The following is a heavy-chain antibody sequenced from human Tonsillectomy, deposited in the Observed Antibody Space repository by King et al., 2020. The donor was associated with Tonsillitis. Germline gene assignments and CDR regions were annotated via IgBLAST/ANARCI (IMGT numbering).Heavy chain of an antibody. V-gene: IGHV3-49*04. D-gene: IGHD3-3*01. J-gene: IGHJ4*02. CDR1: GFTLGDYA. CDR3: VRCRSNDFWSGYLAY. CDR2: IRSKAYGGRE. Sequence: VQLVESGGGLVQPGRSLRLSCTPSGFTLGDYAMNWARQAPGKGLEGGGFIRSKAYGGREEYAAFVKGRFTISRDDSKSIAYLQMNSLTTEDTAVYYCVRCRSNDFWSGYLAYWGQGTLVTVSS.